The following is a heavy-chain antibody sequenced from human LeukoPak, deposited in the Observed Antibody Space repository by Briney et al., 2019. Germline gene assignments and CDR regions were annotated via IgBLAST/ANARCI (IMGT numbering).Heavy chain of an antibody. CDR3: ARQGVGATDC. V-gene: IGHV4-39*01. J-gene: IGHJ4*02. D-gene: IGHD1-26*01. CDR1: GGSISSSTYY. Sequence: SETLSLTCTVSGGSISSSTYYWAWIRQSPGKGLEWIGSITYSGSTYYNPSLESRVTISVDTSKNQFSLRLISVIAVDTAVYYCARQGVGATDCWGQGTLVTVSS. CDR2: ITYSGST.